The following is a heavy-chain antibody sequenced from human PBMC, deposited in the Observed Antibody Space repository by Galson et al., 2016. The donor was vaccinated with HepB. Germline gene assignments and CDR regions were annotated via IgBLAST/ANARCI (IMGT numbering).Heavy chain of an antibody. Sequence: SLRLSYAASGYRFSGQAMHWVRQAPGKGLEWVAVISYDGTYQLYADSVRGRFTISRDNFNNTLYLQMNSLRTEDTAVYYCAREISLVPGKGGHFDLWGQGTLVTVSS. J-gene: IGHJ5*02. CDR1: GYRFSGQA. D-gene: IGHD6-19*01. V-gene: IGHV3-30*04. CDR2: ISYDGTYQ. CDR3: AREISLVPGKGGHFDL.